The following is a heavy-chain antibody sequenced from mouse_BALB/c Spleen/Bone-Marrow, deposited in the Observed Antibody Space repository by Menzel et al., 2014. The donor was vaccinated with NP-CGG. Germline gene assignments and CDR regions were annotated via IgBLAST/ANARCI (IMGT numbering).Heavy chain of an antibody. J-gene: IGHJ4*01. V-gene: IGHV1S56*01. CDR1: GSTFTRYY. CDR3: ARKENGAYARDY. Sequence: QVQLQQSAPALEPPGASVKMSCKAPGSTFTRYYIHWVQQRPGQGLVWIGWFSPGDGSTQYNEKCKGKTTLTADKSSSTAYMLLSSLTSEDSAIYFGARKENGAYARDYWGQGTSGTVSA. CDR2: FSPGDGST.